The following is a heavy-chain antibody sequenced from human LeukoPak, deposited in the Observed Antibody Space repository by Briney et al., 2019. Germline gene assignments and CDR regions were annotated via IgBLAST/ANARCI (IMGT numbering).Heavy chain of an antibody. CDR3: ARGGAVANDAFDI. D-gene: IGHD6-19*01. V-gene: IGHV4-59*07. J-gene: IGHJ3*02. CDR1: GRSISSYY. CDR2: IYYSGST. Sequence: ADPLSLTCTVSGRSISSYYWSWIRQPPGKGLEWIGYIYYSGSTNYNPSLKSRVTISVDTSKNQFSLKLSSVTAADTAVYYCARGGAVANDAFDIWGQGTMVTVSS.